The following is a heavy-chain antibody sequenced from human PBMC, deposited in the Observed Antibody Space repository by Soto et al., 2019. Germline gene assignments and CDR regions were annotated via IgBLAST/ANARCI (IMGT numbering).Heavy chain of an antibody. CDR1: GFTFSSYS. Sequence: EVQLVESGGGLVKPGGSLRLSCAASGFTFSSYSMNWVRQAPGKGLEWVSSISSSSSYIYYADSVKGRFTISRDNAKNSXXLQMNSLRAEDTAVYYCARDPRRRYSSKRAGGMDVWGQGTTVTVSS. D-gene: IGHD6-13*01. CDR3: ARDPRRRYSSKRAGGMDV. V-gene: IGHV3-21*01. CDR2: ISSSSSYI. J-gene: IGHJ6*02.